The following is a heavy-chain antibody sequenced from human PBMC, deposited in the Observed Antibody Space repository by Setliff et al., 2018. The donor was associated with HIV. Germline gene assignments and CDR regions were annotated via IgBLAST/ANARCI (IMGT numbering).Heavy chain of an antibody. Sequence: PSETLSLTCAVYGGPLSGHYWSWIRQPPGQGLEWIGETSHSVKTNYNPSLKSRVTISVDTSKNQFSLKLTSVTAADTAVYYCVTSSSWSSRLNFWGPGMLVTVSS. D-gene: IGHD2-2*01. V-gene: IGHV4-34*01. CDR1: GGPLSGHY. CDR2: TSHSVKT. CDR3: VTSSSWSSRLNF. J-gene: IGHJ4*02.